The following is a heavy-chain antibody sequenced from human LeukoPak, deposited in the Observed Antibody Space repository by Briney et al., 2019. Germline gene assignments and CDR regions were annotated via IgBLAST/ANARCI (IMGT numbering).Heavy chain of an antibody. Sequence: PGESLKISCKGSGYSFTTHWLGWVRQMPGKGLEWMGIIYPGDSDTRYSPSFQGQVTISADKSISTAYLQWSSLKASDTAMYYCARPYYYDSSGYYPSDAFDIWGQGTMVTVSS. CDR2: IYPGDSDT. CDR3: ARPYYYDSSGYYPSDAFDI. J-gene: IGHJ3*02. D-gene: IGHD3-22*01. CDR1: GYSFTTHW. V-gene: IGHV5-51*03.